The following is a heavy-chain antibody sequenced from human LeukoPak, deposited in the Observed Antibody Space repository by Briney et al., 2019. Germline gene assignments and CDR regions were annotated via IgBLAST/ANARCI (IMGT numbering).Heavy chain of an antibody. CDR1: GGSISSYY. CDR2: ISDIGSI. CDR3: ATSLTMIVVVDAFDI. J-gene: IGHJ3*02. D-gene: IGHD3-22*01. Sequence: PSETLSLTCTVPGGSISSYYWSWIRQPPGKGLEWIAYISDIGSINYNPSLKSRVTISVDTSKNQFSLKLSSVTAADTAVYYCATSLTMIVVVDAFDIWGQGTMVTVSS. V-gene: IGHV4-4*08.